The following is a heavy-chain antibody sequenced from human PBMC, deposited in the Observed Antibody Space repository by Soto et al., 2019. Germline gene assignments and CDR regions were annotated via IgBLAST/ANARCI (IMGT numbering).Heavy chain of an antibody. V-gene: IGHV1-18*01. J-gene: IGHJ4*02. CDR1: XXXXTSYX. CDR3: ARASDGGYGDYGADY. Sequence: QVQLVQSGAEVKKXGAXVKVXXKASXXXXTSYXXXWVRQAPGQGLEWMGWISAYNGNTNYAQKLQGRVTMTTDTSTSTAYMELRSLRSDDTAVYYCARASDGGYGDYGADYWGQGTLVTVSS. D-gene: IGHD4-17*01. CDR2: ISAYNGNT.